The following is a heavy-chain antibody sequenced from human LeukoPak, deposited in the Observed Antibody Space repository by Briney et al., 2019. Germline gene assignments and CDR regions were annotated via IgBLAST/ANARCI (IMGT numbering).Heavy chain of an antibody. CDR3: TKDGPWLEACN. Sequence: GGSXRXSXAXXGFXFSSYSMNWVRQAPGKGLEWVSYISSVGGTTYYADSVKGRFTVSRDNAKNSLFLQMNSLRAEDTAVYYCTKDGPWLEACNWGQGTLVTVSS. V-gene: IGHV3-48*01. D-gene: IGHD6-19*01. J-gene: IGHJ4*02. CDR2: ISSVGGTT. CDR1: GFXFSSYS.